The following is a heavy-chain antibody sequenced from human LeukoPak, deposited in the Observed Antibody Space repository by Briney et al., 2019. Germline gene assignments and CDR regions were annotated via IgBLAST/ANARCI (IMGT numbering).Heavy chain of an antibody. Sequence: PGGSLRLSCAASGSTFSSYAMSWVRQAPGKGLEWVSAISGSGGSTYYADSVKGRFTISRDNSKNTLYLQMNSLRAEDTAVYYCAKGLDFGVVPDAFDIWGQGTMVTVSS. CDR1: GSTFSSYA. J-gene: IGHJ3*02. V-gene: IGHV3-23*01. CDR3: AKGLDFGVVPDAFDI. D-gene: IGHD3-3*01. CDR2: ISGSGGST.